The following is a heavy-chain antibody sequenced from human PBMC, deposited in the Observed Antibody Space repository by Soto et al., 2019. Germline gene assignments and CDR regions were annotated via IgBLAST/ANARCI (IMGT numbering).Heavy chain of an antibody. Sequence: ASVKVSCKASGYSFTGYGINWVRQAPGQGLQRLGRITTYNGDTNYAQNFQGRVTMITDTSTSTTNMELRSLRSDDTAVYFLARGRGYSLMPVVDDAVDVWGAGTLVTVS. CDR1: GYSFTGYG. D-gene: IGHD5-12*01. CDR3: ARGRGYSLMPVVDDAVDV. V-gene: IGHV1-18*04. J-gene: IGHJ3*01. CDR2: ITTYNGDT.